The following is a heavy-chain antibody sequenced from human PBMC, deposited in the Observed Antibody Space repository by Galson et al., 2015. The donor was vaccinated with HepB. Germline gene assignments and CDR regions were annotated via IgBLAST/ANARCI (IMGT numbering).Heavy chain of an antibody. CDR2: ITPSADRT. V-gene: IGHV3-23*01. J-gene: IGHJ6*02. Sequence: SLRLSCAGSGFTFGSSPMTWVRQAPGKGLDWVSAITPSADRTFYADSVRGRFTISRDNSRNTLYLQMNNLRAEDTAVYFCAKGDWMDVWGQGTTVTVSS. D-gene: IGHD2-21*02. CDR1: GFTFGSSP. CDR3: AKGDWMDV.